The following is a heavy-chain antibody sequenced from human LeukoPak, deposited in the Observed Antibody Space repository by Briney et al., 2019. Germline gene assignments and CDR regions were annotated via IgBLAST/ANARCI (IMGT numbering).Heavy chain of an antibody. CDR2: IYSSGST. Sequence: PSETLSLTCTVSGGSISSSSYYWGWIRQPPGEGLEWIGIIYSSGSTYYNPSLKSRVTISVDTSQNQFSLKLSSVTAADTAVYYCAREGAYDYYDSSGYYSGYFDLWGRGTLVTVSS. CDR1: GGSISSSSYY. CDR3: AREGAYDYYDSSGYYSGYFDL. J-gene: IGHJ2*01. V-gene: IGHV4-39*07. D-gene: IGHD3-22*01.